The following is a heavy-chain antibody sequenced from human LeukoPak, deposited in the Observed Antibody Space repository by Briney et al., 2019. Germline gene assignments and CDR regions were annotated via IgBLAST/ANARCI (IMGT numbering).Heavy chain of an antibody. CDR1: GFTFSSYA. Sequence: PGGSLRLSCAASGFTFSSYAMSWVRQAPGKGLEWVSAISGSGGSTYYADSVKGRSTISSDNSKNTLYLQMNSLRAEDTAVYYCAKTSWDIVVVPAAIYYYYYGMDVWGQGTTVTVSS. V-gene: IGHV3-23*01. CDR2: ISGSGGST. J-gene: IGHJ6*02. CDR3: AKTSWDIVVVPAAIYYYYYGMDV. D-gene: IGHD2-2*01.